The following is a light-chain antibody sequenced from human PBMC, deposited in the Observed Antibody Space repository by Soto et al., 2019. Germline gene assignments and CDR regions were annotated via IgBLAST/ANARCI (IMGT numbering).Light chain of an antibody. J-gene: IGLJ1*01. CDR2: EGS. CDR1: SSDVGNYNL. V-gene: IGLV2-23*01. Sequence: QSALTQPASVSGSPGQSITISCTGTSSDVGNYNLVSWYQQHPGKAPKLMIYEGSKRPSGVSNRFSGSKSDNTASLTISGLQAEDEAHYYCCSYARGSTYVLGTGTKVTVL. CDR3: CSYARGSTYV.